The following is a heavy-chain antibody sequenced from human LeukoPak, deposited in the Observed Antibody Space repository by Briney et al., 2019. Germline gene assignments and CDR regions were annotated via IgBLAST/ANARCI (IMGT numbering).Heavy chain of an antibody. D-gene: IGHD7-27*01. CDR3: VRTPPNWGADF. Sequence: GASVKVSRKASGYTFTGYYIHWVRQAPGQGLEWMGRMNPSSGDSNYAQKFQGRVTMTRDTSISTAYMELSRLRSDDTAVYYCVRTPPNWGADFWGQGTLVTVSS. V-gene: IGHV1-2*06. CDR2: MNPSSGDS. CDR1: GYTFTGYY. J-gene: IGHJ4*02.